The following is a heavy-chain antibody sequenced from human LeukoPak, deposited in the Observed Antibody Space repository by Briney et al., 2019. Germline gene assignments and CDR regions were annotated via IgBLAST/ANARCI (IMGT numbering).Heavy chain of an antibody. CDR1: GDGDQIKNGA. CDR3: ARDVGTSGWYTFDY. Sequence: SHTHALLYGISGDGDQIKNGAWKSVTQTPARGHGLQGRTYYKSKLYDDYAEALKGRITISPDTSKNQFCLQLNSVTPEDSAVYCCARDVGTSGWYTFDYWGQGTLVTVSS. CDR2: TYYKSKLYD. V-gene: IGHV6-1*01. J-gene: IGHJ4*02. D-gene: IGHD6-19*01.